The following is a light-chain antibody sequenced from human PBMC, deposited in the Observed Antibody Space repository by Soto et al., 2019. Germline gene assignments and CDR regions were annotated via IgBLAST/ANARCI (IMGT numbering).Light chain of an antibody. V-gene: IGKV3-20*01. CDR3: QQYGHSPIT. CDR1: QSLSGNY. CDR2: GAS. J-gene: IGKJ5*01. Sequence: EIVLTQSPGTLSLSPGERVTLSCRASQSLSGNYLAWYQQKPGQAPKFLIYGASNRATGIPDRFSGGGSGTYFALTINRLAPEDFAVYYCQQYGHSPITFGQGTRLEIK.